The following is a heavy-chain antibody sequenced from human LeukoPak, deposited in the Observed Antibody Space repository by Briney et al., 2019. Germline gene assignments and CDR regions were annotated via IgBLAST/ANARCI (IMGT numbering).Heavy chain of an antibody. J-gene: IGHJ3*02. CDR3: ARFIWSGYYMAFDI. CDR1: GGSISSYY. D-gene: IGHD3-3*01. V-gene: IGHV4-59*01. Sequence: SETLSLTCTVSGGSISSYYWSWIRQPPGKGLEWIGYIYYSGSTTYNPSLKSRVTISVDTSKNQFPLKLSSGTAADTAVYYCARFIWSGYYMAFDIWGQGTMVTVSS. CDR2: IYYSGST.